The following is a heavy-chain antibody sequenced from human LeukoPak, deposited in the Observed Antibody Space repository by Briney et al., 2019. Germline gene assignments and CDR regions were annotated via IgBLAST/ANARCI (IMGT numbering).Heavy chain of an antibody. J-gene: IGHJ4*02. V-gene: IGHV1-2*02. CDR1: GYTFTGYY. CDR3: ARESAILYYDSSGYSSY. CDR2: INPNSGGT. D-gene: IGHD3-22*01. Sequence: GASVKVSCKASGYTFTGYYMHWVRQAPGQGLEWMGWINPNSGGTNYAQKFQGRVTMTRDTSISTAYMELSRPRSDDTAVYYCARESAILYYDSSGYSSYWGQGTLVTVSS.